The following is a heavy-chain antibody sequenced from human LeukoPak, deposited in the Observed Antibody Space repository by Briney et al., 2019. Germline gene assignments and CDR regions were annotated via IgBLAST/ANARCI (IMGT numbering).Heavy chain of an antibody. V-gene: IGHV3-23*01. CDR3: AKDLRATVTYNWFDP. CDR2: ISGSGGST. Sequence: GGSLKLSCAASGFTFSSYAMSWVRQAPGKGLEWVSAISGSGGSTYYADSVKGRFTISRDNSKNTLYLQMNSLRAEDTAVYYCAKDLRATVTYNWFDPWGQGTLVTVSS. D-gene: IGHD4-17*01. J-gene: IGHJ5*02. CDR1: GFTFSSYA.